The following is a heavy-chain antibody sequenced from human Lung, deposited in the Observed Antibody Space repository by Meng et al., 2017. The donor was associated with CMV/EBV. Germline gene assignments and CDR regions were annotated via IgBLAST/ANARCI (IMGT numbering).Heavy chain of an antibody. Sequence: ASVKVSXKASGYNFTGYYIHWVRQAPGQGLEWMGWINPNSGGPNYAQKFQGRITMTGDTSITTAYMELSRLRSEDMAVYHCARVKRDGSDGTYSPTGYYGMDVWGQGTTVTVSS. V-gene: IGHV1-2*02. D-gene: IGHD5-24*01. CDR3: ARVKRDGSDGTYSPTGYYGMDV. J-gene: IGHJ6*02. CDR2: INPNSGGP. CDR1: GYNFTGYY.